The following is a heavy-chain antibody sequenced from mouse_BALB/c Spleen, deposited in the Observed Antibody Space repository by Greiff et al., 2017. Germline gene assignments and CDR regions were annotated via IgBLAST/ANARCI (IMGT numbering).Heavy chain of an antibody. CDR1: GFTFSSYG. V-gene: IGHV5-6-3*01. CDR3: ARDYYGSSWFAY. D-gene: IGHD1-1*01. J-gene: IGHJ3*01. CDR2: INSNGGST. Sequence: VQLKESGGGLVQPGGSLKLSCAASGFTFSSYGMSWVRQTPDKRLELVATINSNGGSTYYPDSVKGRFTISRDNAKNTLYLQMSSLKSEDTAMYYCARDYYGSSWFAYWGQGTLVTVSA.